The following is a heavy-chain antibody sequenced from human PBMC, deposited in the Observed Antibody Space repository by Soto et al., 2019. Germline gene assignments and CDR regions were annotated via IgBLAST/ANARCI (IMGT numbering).Heavy chain of an antibody. Sequence: QVQLQESGTGLVKPSETLSLTCTVSGASTSGNYWSWIRQPPGKGLEWIGYIYDSGSTNYSPSLQSRVTMSVDRSKNQSSLALTSVTPADTALYFCARYRRGTGWYYLDYWGQGILVTVSS. CDR3: ARYRRGTGWYYLDY. D-gene: IGHD6-19*01. J-gene: IGHJ4*02. CDR2: IYDSGST. V-gene: IGHV4-59*01. CDR1: GASTSGNY.